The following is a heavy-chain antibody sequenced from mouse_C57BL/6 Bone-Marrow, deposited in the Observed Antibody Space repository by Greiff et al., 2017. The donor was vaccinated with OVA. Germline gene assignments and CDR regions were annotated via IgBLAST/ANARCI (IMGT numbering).Heavy chain of an antibody. D-gene: IGHD1-1*01. Sequence: QVQLQQSGTELVKPGASVKLSCKASGYTFTSYWMHWVKQRPGQGLEWIGNINPSNGGTNYNEKFKSKATLTVDKSSSTAYMQLSSLTSEDSAVYYCARFPYYYGSSRDYFDYWGQGTTLTVSS. CDR2: INPSNGGT. V-gene: IGHV1-53*01. J-gene: IGHJ2*01. CDR1: GYTFTSYW. CDR3: ARFPYYYGSSRDYFDY.